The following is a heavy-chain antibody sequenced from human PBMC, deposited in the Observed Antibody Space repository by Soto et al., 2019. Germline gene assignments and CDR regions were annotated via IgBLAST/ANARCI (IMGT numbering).Heavy chain of an antibody. Sequence: GGSLRLSCAASGFTFSSDSMNWVRQAPGKGLEWVSSISSSSSYIYYADSVKGRFTISRDNAKNSLYLQMNSLRAEYTAVYYCARDTWQLVGGVYYYYYGMDVWGQGTTLTVSS. D-gene: IGHD6-6*01. CDR2: ISSSSSYI. CDR3: ARDTWQLVGGVYYYYYGMDV. CDR1: GFTFSSDS. V-gene: IGHV3-21*01. J-gene: IGHJ6*02.